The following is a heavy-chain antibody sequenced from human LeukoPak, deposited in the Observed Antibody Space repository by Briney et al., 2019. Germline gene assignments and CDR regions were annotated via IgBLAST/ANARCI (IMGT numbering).Heavy chain of an antibody. CDR3: ARDSSGPLHY. D-gene: IGHD6-19*01. Sequence: SETLSLTCTVSGYSISSGYYWGWIRQPPGKGLEWIGSIYHSGSTYYNPSLKSRVTISVDTSKNQFSLKLSSVTAADTAVYYCARDSSGPLHYWGQGTLVTVSS. CDR1: GYSISSGYY. CDR2: IYHSGST. V-gene: IGHV4-38-2*02. J-gene: IGHJ4*02.